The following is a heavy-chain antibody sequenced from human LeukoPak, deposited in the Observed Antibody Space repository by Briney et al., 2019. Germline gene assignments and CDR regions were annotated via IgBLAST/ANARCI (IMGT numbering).Heavy chain of an antibody. D-gene: IGHD6-19*01. V-gene: IGHV4-61*02. CDR1: GGSISSSSYY. Sequence: SETLSLTCTVSGGSISSSSYYWGWIRQPAGKGLEWIGRIYTSGSTNYNPSLKSRVTMSVDTSKNQFSLKLSSVTAADTAVYYCARQLSSGYDYWGQGTLVTVSS. CDR2: IYTSGST. J-gene: IGHJ4*02. CDR3: ARQLSSGYDY.